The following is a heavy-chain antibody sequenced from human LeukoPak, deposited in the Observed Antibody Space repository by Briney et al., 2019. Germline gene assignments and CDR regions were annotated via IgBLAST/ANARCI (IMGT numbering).Heavy chain of an antibody. D-gene: IGHD4-17*01. CDR1: DDSFSSHY. CDR3: ARDLVTVTKGFDI. V-gene: IGHV4-59*11. J-gene: IGHJ3*02. CDR2: ISYIGST. Sequence: SDTLSLTCAVSDDSFSSHYWTWIRQPPGKGLEWIGYISYIGSTNYNPSLKSRVTISIDTSKNEFSLKLTSVTAADTAAYYCARDLVTVTKGFDIWGQGTMVTVSS.